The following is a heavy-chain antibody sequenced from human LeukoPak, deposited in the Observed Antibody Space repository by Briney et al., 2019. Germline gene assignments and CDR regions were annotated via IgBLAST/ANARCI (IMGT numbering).Heavy chain of an antibody. Sequence: ASVKVSCKASGYTFTSYDINWVRQATGQGLEWMGWMNPNSGGTNYAQKFQGRVTMTRDTSISTAYMELSRLRSDDTAVYYCASSYCSSTSCYVRDYYYYYYMDVWGKGTTVTVSS. CDR2: MNPNSGGT. V-gene: IGHV1-2*02. CDR3: ASSYCSSTSCYVRDYYYYYYMDV. J-gene: IGHJ6*03. CDR1: GYTFTSYD. D-gene: IGHD2-2*01.